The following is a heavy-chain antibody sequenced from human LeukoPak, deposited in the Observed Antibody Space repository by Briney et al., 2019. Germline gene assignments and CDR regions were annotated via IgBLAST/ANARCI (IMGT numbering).Heavy chain of an antibody. Sequence: ASETLSLTCTVSGGSISSYYWSWIRQPPGKGLEWIGYIYYSGSTNYNPSLKSRVTISVDTSKNQFSLKLSSVTAADTAVYYCARVAYYYGSGSYLYYYYGMDVWGQGTTVTVSS. D-gene: IGHD3-10*01. CDR1: GGSISSYY. J-gene: IGHJ6*02. V-gene: IGHV4-59*01. CDR2: IYYSGST. CDR3: ARVAYYYGSGSYLYYYYGMDV.